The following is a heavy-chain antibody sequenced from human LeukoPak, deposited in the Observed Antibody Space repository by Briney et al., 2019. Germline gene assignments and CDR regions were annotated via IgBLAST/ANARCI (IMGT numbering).Heavy chain of an antibody. V-gene: IGHV4-4*07. Sequence: PSETLSLTCTVSGGSISTYYWSWIRQPAGKDLEWIGHIYSSGSTNYNPSLKSRVTMSVDTSKNQLSLKLSSVTAADTAVYYCARGYGSGSNWFDPWGQGTLVIVSS. CDR1: GGSISTYY. D-gene: IGHD3-10*01. CDR2: IYSSGST. J-gene: IGHJ5*02. CDR3: ARGYGSGSNWFDP.